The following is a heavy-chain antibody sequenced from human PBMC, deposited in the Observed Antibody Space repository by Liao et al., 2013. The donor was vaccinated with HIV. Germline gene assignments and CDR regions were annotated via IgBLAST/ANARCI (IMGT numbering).Heavy chain of an antibody. CDR3: AREGREQTYYYLIDY. CDR1: GGSFSGYY. V-gene: IGHV4-34*01. J-gene: IGHJ4*02. CDR2: INHSGST. D-gene: IGHD3-22*01. Sequence: QVQLQQWGAGLLKPSETLSLTCAVYGGSFSGYYWSWIRQPPGKGLEWIGEINHSGSTNYNPSLKSRVTISVDTSKNQFSLKLSSVTAADTAVYYCAREGREQTYYYLIDYWGQGTLVTVSS.